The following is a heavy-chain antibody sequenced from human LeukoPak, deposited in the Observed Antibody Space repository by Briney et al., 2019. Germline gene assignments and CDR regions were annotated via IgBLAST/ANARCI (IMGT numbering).Heavy chain of an antibody. Sequence: PGGSLRLSCAASGFTFGGYAMSWVRQAPGKGLEWVSAISGSGGSTRYADSVKSRFTISRDNSKSTLYLQMNSLRAEDTAVYYCARGSSSWFSTNYFDYWGQGTLVTVSS. J-gene: IGHJ4*02. CDR2: ISGSGGST. D-gene: IGHD6-13*01. CDR3: ARGSSSWFSTNYFDY. CDR1: GFTFGGYA. V-gene: IGHV3-23*01.